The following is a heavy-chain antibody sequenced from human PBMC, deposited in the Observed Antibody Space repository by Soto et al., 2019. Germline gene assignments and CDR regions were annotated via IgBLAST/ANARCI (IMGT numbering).Heavy chain of an antibody. D-gene: IGHD1-26*01. Sequence: SVKVSCKASGDNFNTYGIVWVRQAPGQGLECLGWIIPKFATTNYAQRFQGRLTITADESTNTVYMELDGLTSEDTAVYYCARDNPRNSGSYCLYSWGHGTLVTVSS. CDR1: GDNFNTYG. J-gene: IGHJ5*01. CDR2: IIPKFATT. CDR3: ARDNPRNSGSYCLYS. V-gene: IGHV1-69*13.